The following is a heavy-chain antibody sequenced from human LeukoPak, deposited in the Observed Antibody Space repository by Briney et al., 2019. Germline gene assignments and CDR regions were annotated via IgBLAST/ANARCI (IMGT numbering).Heavy chain of an antibody. CDR3: AKDAAGPEY. CDR1: GLTFSSYS. J-gene: IGHJ4*02. Sequence: GGSLRLSCVVSGLTFSSYSMTWVRQAPGKGLEWVSGISASGGETWYPDSVKGRFTISRDNSKNTLFLQMNSLRVEDTAIYHCAKDAAGPEYWGQGTLVTVSS. CDR2: ISASGGET. V-gene: IGHV3-23*01. D-gene: IGHD6-13*01.